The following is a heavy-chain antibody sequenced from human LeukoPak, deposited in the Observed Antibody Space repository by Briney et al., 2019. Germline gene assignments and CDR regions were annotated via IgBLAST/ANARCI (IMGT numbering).Heavy chain of an antibody. Sequence: GGSLRLSCAASGFTFSNYGMHWVRQAPGKGLEWVAIISYDGSNKYYADSVKGRFTISRDNSKNSLYLQVNSLRAEDTAVYYCARDERYYYGSGSLYHYYYYMDVWGKGTTVTVSS. CDR2: ISYDGSNK. V-gene: IGHV3-30*03. D-gene: IGHD3-10*01. CDR3: ARDERYYYGSGSLYHYYYYMDV. CDR1: GFTFSNYG. J-gene: IGHJ6*03.